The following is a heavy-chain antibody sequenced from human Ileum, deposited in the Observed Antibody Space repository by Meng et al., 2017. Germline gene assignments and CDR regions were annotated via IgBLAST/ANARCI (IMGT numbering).Heavy chain of an antibody. CDR2: ISPFIGTE. D-gene: IGHD2-15*01. Sequence: SVKVSCKASGYSLISYAIHWVRQAPGQRLEWMGQISPFIGTENYAQKFQGRVSITADRSTRTIYMELSSLRSEDTAVYFCARWATPSYYYGMDVWGQGTAVTVSS. V-gene: IGHV1-69*06. CDR3: ARWATPSYYYGMDV. J-gene: IGHJ6*02. CDR1: GYSLISYA.